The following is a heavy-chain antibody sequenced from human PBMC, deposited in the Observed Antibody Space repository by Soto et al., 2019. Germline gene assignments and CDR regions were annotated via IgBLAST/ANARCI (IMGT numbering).Heavy chain of an antibody. CDR3: ARASTVTTRGSRNNWFDP. V-gene: IGHV4-59*08. CDR1: GGSISSYY. Sequence: QVQLQESGPGLVKPSETLSLTCTVSGGSISSYYWSWIRQPPEKGLEWIRYIYYSGSTNDNPSLKSRVTISVDTSKNQFSLKLSSVTVADTAVYYCARASTVTTRGSRNNWFDPWGQGTLVTVSS. D-gene: IGHD4-17*01. J-gene: IGHJ5*02. CDR2: IYYSGST.